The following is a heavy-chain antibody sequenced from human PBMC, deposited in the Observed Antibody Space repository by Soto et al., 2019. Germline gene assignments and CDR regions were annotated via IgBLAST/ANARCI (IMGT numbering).Heavy chain of an antibody. D-gene: IGHD1-26*01. CDR2: ISSSSSTI. CDR3: SRGSTREWEPLNYYYGMDV. J-gene: IGHJ6*02. CDR1: GFTFSSYS. Sequence: GGSLRLSCAASGFTFSSYSMNWVRQAPGKGLEWVSYISSSSSTIYYADSVKGRFTISRDNAKNSLYLQMNSLRDEDTAVYYFSRGSTREWEPLNYYYGMDVWGQGTTVTVSS. V-gene: IGHV3-48*02.